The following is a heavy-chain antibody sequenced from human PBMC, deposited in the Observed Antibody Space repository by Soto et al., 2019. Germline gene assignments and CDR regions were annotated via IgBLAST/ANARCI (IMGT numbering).Heavy chain of an antibody. CDR2: IQQDGSEK. V-gene: IGHV3-7*01. CDR3: ARARNFYDSSGPLGY. Sequence: EVQLVESGGGLVQPGGSLRLSCAASGFTFSSYWMSWVRQAPGKGLEWVANIQQDGSEKYYVDSVTGRFTISRDNAKNSLYLQMNSLRAEDTAVYYCARARNFYDSSGPLGYWGQGTLVTVSS. CDR1: GFTFSSYW. J-gene: IGHJ4*02. D-gene: IGHD3-22*01.